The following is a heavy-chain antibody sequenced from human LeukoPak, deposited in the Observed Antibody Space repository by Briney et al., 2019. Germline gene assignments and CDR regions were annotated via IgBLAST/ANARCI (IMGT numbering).Heavy chain of an antibody. V-gene: IGHV4-31*03. CDR1: GGFISSGGYY. J-gene: IGHJ6*02. CDR2: IYYSGST. D-gene: IGHD2-15*01. CDR3: ARLGYCSGGSCYYYYYGMDV. Sequence: SQTLSLTCTVSGGFISSGGYYWSWIRQHPGKGLEWIGYIYYSGSTYYNPSLKSRVTISVDTSKNQFSLKLSSVTAADTAVYYCARLGYCSGGSCYYYYYGMDVWGQGTTVTVSS.